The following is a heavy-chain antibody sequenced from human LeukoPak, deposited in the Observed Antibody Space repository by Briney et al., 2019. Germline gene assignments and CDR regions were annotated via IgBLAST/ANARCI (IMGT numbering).Heavy chain of an antibody. CDR2: IDPNSGGT. V-gene: IGHV1-2*02. CDR3: ARDLGYYGSGSYYLNHFDY. J-gene: IGHJ4*02. Sequence: ASVKVSCKASGYTFTRYYMHWVRQAPGQGLEWMGWIDPNSGGTNDAQKFQGRVTMTRDTSISTAYMELSRLRSDDTAVYYCARDLGYYGSGSYYLNHFDYWGQGTLVTVSS. CDR1: GYTFTRYY. D-gene: IGHD3-10*01.